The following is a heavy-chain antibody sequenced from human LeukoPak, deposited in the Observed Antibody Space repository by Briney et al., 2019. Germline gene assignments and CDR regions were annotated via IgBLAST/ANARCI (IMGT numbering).Heavy chain of an antibody. CDR3: AKLVAGYDLFGPGDY. D-gene: IGHD3-3*01. V-gene: IGHV3-23*01. Sequence: GSLRLSCAASGFTFSSYAMSWVRQAPGKGVEWVLGISGSGGSTYYADSVKGRFTISRDTSKNTLYLQLNSLRAEDTAVYYCAKLVAGYDLFGPGDYWGQGNVVTVTS. CDR2: ISGSGGST. CDR1: GFTFSSYA. J-gene: IGHJ4*02.